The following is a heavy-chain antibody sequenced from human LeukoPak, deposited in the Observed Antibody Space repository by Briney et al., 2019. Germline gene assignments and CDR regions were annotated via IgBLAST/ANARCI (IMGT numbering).Heavy chain of an antibody. D-gene: IGHD1-26*01. Sequence: GGSLRLSCAASGFTFDDYAMHWVRQAPGKGLEWVSGISWNSGSIGYADSVKGRFTISRDNSKNTLYLQMNSLRAEDTAVYYCAKDSIGSSPYYYYMDVWGKGTTVTVSS. CDR3: AKDSIGSSPYYYYMDV. CDR2: ISWNSGSI. CDR1: GFTFDDYA. V-gene: IGHV3-9*01. J-gene: IGHJ6*03.